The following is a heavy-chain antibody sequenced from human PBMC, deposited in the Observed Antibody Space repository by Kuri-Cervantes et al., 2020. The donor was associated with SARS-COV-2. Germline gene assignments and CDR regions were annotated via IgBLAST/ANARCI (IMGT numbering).Heavy chain of an antibody. Sequence: GGSLRLSCAACGFTFSSYDMHWVRQAPGKGLEWVSAISGSGGSTYYADSVKGRFTISRDNAKNSLYLQMNSLRAEDTAVYYCARATPGLVVVPAAIPNWGQGTLVTVSS. CDR1: GFTFSSYD. J-gene: IGHJ4*02. D-gene: IGHD2-2*01. CDR3: ARATPGLVVVPAAIPN. V-gene: IGHV3-23*01. CDR2: ISGSGGST.